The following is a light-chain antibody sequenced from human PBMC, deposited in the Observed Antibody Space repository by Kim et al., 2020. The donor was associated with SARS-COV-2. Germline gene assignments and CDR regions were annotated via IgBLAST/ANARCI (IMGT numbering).Light chain of an antibody. CDR3: QQYNNWHLT. J-gene: IGKJ4*01. Sequence: EIVMTQSPATLSVSPGERATLSCRASESVSRKLAWYQQKPGQVPRLLIYGASTRATGIPARFSGSGSGTEFTLTISSLQSEDFAVYYCQQYNNWHLTFGGGTKVDIK. CDR2: GAS. CDR1: ESVSRK. V-gene: IGKV3-15*01.